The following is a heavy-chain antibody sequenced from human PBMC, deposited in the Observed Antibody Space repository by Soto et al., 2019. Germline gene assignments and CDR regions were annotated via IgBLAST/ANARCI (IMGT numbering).Heavy chain of an antibody. CDR2: IKEDGSEK. V-gene: IGHV3-7*03. D-gene: IGHD3-16*02. Sequence: EVQLVESGGGLVQPGGSLRLSCADSGFILRNYWMSWVRQAPGMGLQWVASIKEDGSEKYYVDPVKGRFTISRENAKNSLYLQMXSLRAEDTAVYYCARYRSLDPWGQGILVTVSS. CDR3: ARYRSLDP. J-gene: IGHJ5*02. CDR1: GFILRNYW.